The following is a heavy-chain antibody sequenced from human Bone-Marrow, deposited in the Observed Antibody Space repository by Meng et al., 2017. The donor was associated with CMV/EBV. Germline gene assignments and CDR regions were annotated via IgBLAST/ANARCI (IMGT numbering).Heavy chain of an antibody. CDR2: IRYDGGNK. J-gene: IGHJ3*02. CDR1: GFTFSNYG. CDR3: AKDWADATDIVIVPSATASGSAFDI. Sequence: GESLKISCAASGFTFSNYGMHWVRQAPGKGLEWVTFIRYDGGNKYYADSVKGRFTISRDNSKNTLYLQLNSLRPEDTAVYYCAKDWADATDIVIVPSATASGSAFDIWGQGTMDTFSS. V-gene: IGHV3-30*02. D-gene: IGHD2-2*01.